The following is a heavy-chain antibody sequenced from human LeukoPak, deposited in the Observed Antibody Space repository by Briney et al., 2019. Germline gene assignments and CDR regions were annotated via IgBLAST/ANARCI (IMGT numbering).Heavy chain of an antibody. J-gene: IGHJ5*02. Sequence: GGSLRLSCAASGFTFSSYGMHWVRQAPGKGLEWVAVIWYDGSNKYYADSVKGRFTISRDNSKNTLYLQMNSLRAEDTAVYYCARGMYYYDSSGYYNWFDPWGQGTLVTVSS. D-gene: IGHD3-22*01. CDR3: ARGMYYYDSSGYYNWFDP. CDR1: GFTFSSYG. CDR2: IWYDGSNK. V-gene: IGHV3-33*01.